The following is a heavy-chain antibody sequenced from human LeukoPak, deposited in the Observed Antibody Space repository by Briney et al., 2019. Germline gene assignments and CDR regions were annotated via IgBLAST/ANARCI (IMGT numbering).Heavy chain of an antibody. CDR3: AKDRKDIVVVPAAREGLDY. D-gene: IGHD2-2*01. J-gene: IGHJ4*02. CDR1: GFTFSSYA. V-gene: IGHV3-30*02. Sequence: GGSLRLSCAASGFTFSSYAMSWVRQAPGKGLEWVAFIRYDGSNKYYADSVKGRFTISRDNSKNTLYLQMNSLRAEDTAVYYCAKDRKDIVVVPAAREGLDYWGQGTLVTVSS. CDR2: IRYDGSNK.